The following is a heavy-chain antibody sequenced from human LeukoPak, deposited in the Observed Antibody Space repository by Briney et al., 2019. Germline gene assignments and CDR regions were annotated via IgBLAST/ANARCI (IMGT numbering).Heavy chain of an antibody. CDR2: ISAYNGNT. V-gene: IGHV1-18*01. CDR1: GYTFTSYG. Sequence: ASVKVSCKASGYTFTSYGISWVRQAPGQGLEWMGWISAYNGNTNYAQKLQGRVTMTTDTSTSTAYMELRSLRSDDTAAYYCARGFTYYYDSSGYFQDYWGQGTLVTVSS. CDR3: ARGFTYYYDSSGYFQDY. D-gene: IGHD3-22*01. J-gene: IGHJ4*02.